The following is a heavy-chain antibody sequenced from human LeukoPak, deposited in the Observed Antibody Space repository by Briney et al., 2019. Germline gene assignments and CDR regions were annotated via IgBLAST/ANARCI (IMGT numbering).Heavy chain of an antibody. CDR1: GYTFTGYY. CDR3: ARVSGSYSPPDY. CDR2: INPNSGGT. Sequence: ASVKVSCKASGYTFTGYYMHWVGQAPGQGLEWMGWINPNSGGTNYAQKFQGRVTMTRDTSISTAYMELSRLRSDDTAVYYCARVSGSYSPPDYWGQGTLVTVSS. V-gene: IGHV1-2*02. J-gene: IGHJ4*02. D-gene: IGHD1-26*01.